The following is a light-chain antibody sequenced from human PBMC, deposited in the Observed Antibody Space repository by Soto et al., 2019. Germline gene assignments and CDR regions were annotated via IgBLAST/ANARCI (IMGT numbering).Light chain of an antibody. J-gene: IGLJ2*01. CDR3: PAFDKYLSAVG. Sequence: QSALTQPPSASGSAGQSVTISCTGTNDDIGYYNFVSWYQHHPGKAPKLIIFAVSKRPSGVPDRFSGSQSGNTASLTVSGVQAEDEAYYYFPAFDKYLSAVGFGGGTQLTVL. V-gene: IGLV2-8*01. CDR2: AVS. CDR1: NDDIGYYNF.